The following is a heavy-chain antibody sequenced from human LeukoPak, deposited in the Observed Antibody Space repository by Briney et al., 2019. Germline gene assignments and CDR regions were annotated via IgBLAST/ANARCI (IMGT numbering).Heavy chain of an antibody. CDR2: RSNK. CDR1: GFTFTSYG. J-gene: IGHJ4*02. CDR3: AKGYYFDILSGYSSLDS. D-gene: IGHD3-9*01. V-gene: IGHV3-30*02. Sequence: QSGGSLRLSCAASGFTFTSYGMHWVRQAPGKGLEWVAFRSNKYYADSVKGRFTISRDDSKNTLYLQMNSLRAEDTAAYYCAKGYYFDILSGYSSLDSWGQGTLVTVSS.